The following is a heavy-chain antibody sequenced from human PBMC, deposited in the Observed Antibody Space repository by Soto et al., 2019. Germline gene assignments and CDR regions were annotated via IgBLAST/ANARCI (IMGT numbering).Heavy chain of an antibody. Sequence: AGSLRLSCAASGFTFSSYAMSWARQAPRKGLEWVSAISGSGGSTYYADSVKGRFTISRDNSKNTLYLQMNSLRAEDTAVYYCAKGQDYYGPPPAFDPWGQGTLVTVSS. CDR3: AKGQDYYGPPPAFDP. CDR2: ISGSGGST. CDR1: GFTFSSYA. D-gene: IGHD3-10*01. J-gene: IGHJ5*02. V-gene: IGHV3-23*01.